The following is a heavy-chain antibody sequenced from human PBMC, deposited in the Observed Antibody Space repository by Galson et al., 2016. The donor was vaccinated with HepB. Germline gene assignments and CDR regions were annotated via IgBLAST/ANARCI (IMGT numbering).Heavy chain of an antibody. CDR2: VSTDAGAT. V-gene: IGHV3-23*01. Sequence: SLRLSCAPSGFTFSSYAMSWVRQAPGKGLESVSSVSTDAGATYYANSGKGRFTISRDNSKNTLYLQMNTLGPEDTAIYYCGRWKWAGDANWHEPWGQGTLVTVSS. CDR3: GRWKWAGDANWHEP. J-gene: IGHJ5*02. D-gene: IGHD4-17*01. CDR1: GFTFSSYA.